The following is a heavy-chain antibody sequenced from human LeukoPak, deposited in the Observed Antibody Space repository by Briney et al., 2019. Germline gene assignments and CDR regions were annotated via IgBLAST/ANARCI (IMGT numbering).Heavy chain of an antibody. D-gene: IGHD1-26*01. V-gene: IGHV3-21*01. CDR3: ARDGGEWELLDYFDY. CDR2: ISSSSSYI. CDR1: GFTFSSYS. J-gene: IGHJ4*02. Sequence: GGPLRLSCAASGFTFSSYSMNWVRQAPGKGLEWVSSISSSSSYIYYADSVKGRFTISRDNAKNSLYLQMNSLRAEDTAVYYCARDGGEWELLDYFDYWGQGTLVTVSS.